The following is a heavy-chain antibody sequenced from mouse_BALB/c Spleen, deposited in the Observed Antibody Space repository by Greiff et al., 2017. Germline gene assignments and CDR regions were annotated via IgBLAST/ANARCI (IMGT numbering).Heavy chain of an antibody. V-gene: IGHV5-6-3*01. CDR1: GFTFSSYG. CDR3: ARGVDY. CDR2: INSNGGST. J-gene: IGHJ2*01. Sequence: EVKLMESGGGLVQPGGSLKLSCAASGFTFSSYGMSWVRQTPDKRLELVATINSNGGSTYYPDSVKGRFTISRDNAKNTLYLQMSSLKSEDTAMYYCARGVDYRGQGTTLTVSS.